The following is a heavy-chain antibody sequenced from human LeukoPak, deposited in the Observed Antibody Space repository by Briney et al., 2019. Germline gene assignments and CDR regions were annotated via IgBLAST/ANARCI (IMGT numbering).Heavy chain of an antibody. J-gene: IGHJ4*02. Sequence: GGSLRLSCAASGFTFGSYAMHWVRQAPGKGLEYVSAISSNGGSTYYADSVKGRFTISRDNSKNTLYLQMGSLRAEDMAVYYCARSNMNGFDYWGQGTLVTVSS. CDR2: ISSNGGST. V-gene: IGHV3-64*02. D-gene: IGHD2/OR15-2a*01. CDR1: GFTFGSYA. CDR3: ARSNMNGFDY.